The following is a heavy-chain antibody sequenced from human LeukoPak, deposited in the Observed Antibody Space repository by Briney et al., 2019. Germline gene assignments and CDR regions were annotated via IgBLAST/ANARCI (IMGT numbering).Heavy chain of an antibody. CDR2: IIPILGIA. V-gene: IGHV1-69*04. CDR1: GGTFSSYA. Sequence: ASVKVSCKASGGTFSSYAISWVRQAPGQGPEWMGRIIPILGIANYAQKFQGRVTITADKSTSTAYMELSSLRSEDTAVYYCARDIGSGSTDYWGQGTLVTVSS. D-gene: IGHD3-10*01. CDR3: ARDIGSGSTDY. J-gene: IGHJ4*02.